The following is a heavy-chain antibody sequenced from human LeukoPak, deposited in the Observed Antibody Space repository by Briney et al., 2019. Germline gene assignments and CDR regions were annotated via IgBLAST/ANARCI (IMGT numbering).Heavy chain of an antibody. D-gene: IGHD5-12*01. J-gene: IGHJ4*02. Sequence: SETLSLTCTVSGGSISTSSYYWDWIRQPPGKGLEWFGNIYYSGSTYYNPSLKSRVTISVDTSKNQFSLKLSSVTAADTAVYYCARPAGGASRLFFDYWGQGTLVTVSS. CDR2: IYYSGST. CDR3: ARPAGGASRLFFDY. CDR1: GGSISTSSYY. V-gene: IGHV4-39*01.